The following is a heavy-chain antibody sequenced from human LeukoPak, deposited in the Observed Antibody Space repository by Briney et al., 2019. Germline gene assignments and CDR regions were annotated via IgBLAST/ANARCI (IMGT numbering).Heavy chain of an antibody. J-gene: IGHJ4*02. CDR2: INPDSGGT. D-gene: IGHD4-17*01. Sequence: ASVKFSCKTSGYTFTAYYVHWVRQAPGQGLEWMGWINPDSGGTNYAQKFQARVTMTGDTSIRTAYMELNSLRSDDTAVYYCARGLGDYVAVDYWGQGTLVTVSS. V-gene: IGHV1-2*02. CDR1: GYTFTAYY. CDR3: ARGLGDYVAVDY.